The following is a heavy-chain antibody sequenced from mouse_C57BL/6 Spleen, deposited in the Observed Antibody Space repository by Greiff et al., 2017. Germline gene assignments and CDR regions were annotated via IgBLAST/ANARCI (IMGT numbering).Heavy chain of an antibody. D-gene: IGHD2-4*01. J-gene: IGHJ4*01. Sequence: EVKLVESGGGLVKPGGSLKLSCAASGFTFSSYAMSWVRQTPEKRLEWVATISDGGSYTYYPDNVKGRFTISRDNAKNNLYLQMSHLKSEDTAMYYCARGYDYDDAMDYWGQGTSVTVSS. V-gene: IGHV5-4*03. CDR2: ISDGGSYT. CDR3: ARGYDYDDAMDY. CDR1: GFTFSSYA.